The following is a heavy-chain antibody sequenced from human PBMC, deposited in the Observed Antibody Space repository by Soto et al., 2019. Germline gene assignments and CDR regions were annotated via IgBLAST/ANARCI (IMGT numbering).Heavy chain of an antibody. Sequence: SETLSLTCTVSGGSISSGGYYWSWIRQHPGKGLEWIGYIYYSGSTYYNPSLKSRVTISVDTSKNQFSLKLSSVTAADTSVYYCARLGYCSGGSCYPSWFDPWGQGTLVTVSS. CDR3: ARLGYCSGGSCYPSWFDP. J-gene: IGHJ5*02. CDR2: IYYSGST. V-gene: IGHV4-31*03. D-gene: IGHD2-15*01. CDR1: GGSISSGGYY.